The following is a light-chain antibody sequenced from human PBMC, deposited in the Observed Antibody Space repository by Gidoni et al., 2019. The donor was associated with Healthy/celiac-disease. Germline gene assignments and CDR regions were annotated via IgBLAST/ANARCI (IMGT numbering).Light chain of an antibody. J-gene: IGKJ2*01. CDR2: GAS. V-gene: IGKV3-15*01. CDR1: QSVSSN. CDR3: QQYNNWPYT. Sequence: EISMTKSPATLSVSPGERATLSCRASQSVSSNLAWYQQKPGQAPRLLMYGASTRAPDIPARFSGSGSGTEFTLTISSLQSEDFAVYYCQQYNNWPYTFGQGTKLEIK.